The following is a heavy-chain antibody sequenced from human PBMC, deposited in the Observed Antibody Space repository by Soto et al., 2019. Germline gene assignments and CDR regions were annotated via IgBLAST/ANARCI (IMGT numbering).Heavy chain of an antibody. CDR3: ASKLGYGSGSYSETPVY. D-gene: IGHD3-10*01. Sequence: QVQLQQWGAGLLKPSETLSLTCAVYGGSFSGYYWGWIRQPPGKGLEWMGEINHSGSTNYNPSLKSRVTISVDTSKNQFSLKLSSVTAADTAVYYCASKLGYGSGSYSETPVYWGQGTLVTVSS. CDR1: GGSFSGYY. CDR2: INHSGST. V-gene: IGHV4-34*01. J-gene: IGHJ4*02.